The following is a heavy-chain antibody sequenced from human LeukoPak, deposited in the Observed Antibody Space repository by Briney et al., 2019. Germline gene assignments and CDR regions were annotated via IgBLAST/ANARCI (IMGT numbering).Heavy chain of an antibody. Sequence: GESLKISCAASGFTFSSYEMNWVRQAPGKGLEWVSYISSSGSTIYYADSVKGRFTISRDNAKNSLYLQMNSLRAEDTAVYYCARDVYDYVWGSYSLDYWGQGTLVTVSS. D-gene: IGHD3-16*01. CDR2: ISSSGSTI. J-gene: IGHJ4*02. CDR3: ARDVYDYVWGSYSLDY. CDR1: GFTFSSYE. V-gene: IGHV3-48*03.